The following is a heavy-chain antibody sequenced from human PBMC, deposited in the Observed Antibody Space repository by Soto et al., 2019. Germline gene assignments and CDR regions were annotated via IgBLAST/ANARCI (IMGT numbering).Heavy chain of an antibody. CDR3: AREGWELHYFDV. Sequence: PGRSLRLSYAAFGFTLSSYEMNWVRQATGKGLEWGSYISSSGSTIYYAASLKGRFTISRDNAKNSLYLQMKSRRDAGTAVYYCAREGWELHYFDVWGQGTLVTLSS. V-gene: IGHV3-48*03. CDR2: ISSSGSTI. D-gene: IGHD1-26*01. CDR1: GFTLSSYE. J-gene: IGHJ4*02.